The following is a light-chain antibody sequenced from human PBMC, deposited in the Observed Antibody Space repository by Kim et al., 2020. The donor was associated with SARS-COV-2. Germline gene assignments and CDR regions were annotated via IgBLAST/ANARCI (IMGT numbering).Light chain of an antibody. CDR3: SSYTRTDTVV. CDR1: SSDVGGYKY. CDR2: DVD. V-gene: IGLV2-14*03. J-gene: IGLJ2*01. Sequence: GQALTISCTGTSSDVGGYKYVSWYGQQPGTAPKLMIYDVDNRPSGVSDRFSGSKSGNTASLTISGLQAEDEGDYYCSSYTRTDTVVFGGGTQLTVL.